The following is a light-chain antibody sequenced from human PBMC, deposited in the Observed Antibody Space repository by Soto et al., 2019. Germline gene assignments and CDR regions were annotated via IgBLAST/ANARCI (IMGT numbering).Light chain of an antibody. Sequence: ENVVTQSPGTLSLSPGERATLSCRASQSVTNSFVAWYQQKPGQAPRLLIYSISIRATGIPDRFSGSGSGTDFTLTISRLEPEDFAVDYCQQYSTLPHTFGQGTKLEVK. CDR2: SIS. CDR3: QQYSTLPHT. J-gene: IGKJ2*01. V-gene: IGKV3-20*01. CDR1: QSVTNSF.